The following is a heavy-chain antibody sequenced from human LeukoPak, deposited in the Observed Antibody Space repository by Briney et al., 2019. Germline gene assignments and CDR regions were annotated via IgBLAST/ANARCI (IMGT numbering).Heavy chain of an antibody. V-gene: IGHV3-23*01. CDR1: GFTFSSYA. J-gene: IGHJ4*02. Sequence: GGSLRLSCAASGFTFSSYAMSWVRQAPGKGLEWVSAISGSGGSTCYADSVKGRFTIFRDNSKNTLYLQMNSLRAEDTAVYYCAKNSIAAAGTGYWGQGTLVTVSS. CDR3: AKNSIAAAGTGY. CDR2: ISGSGGST. D-gene: IGHD6-13*01.